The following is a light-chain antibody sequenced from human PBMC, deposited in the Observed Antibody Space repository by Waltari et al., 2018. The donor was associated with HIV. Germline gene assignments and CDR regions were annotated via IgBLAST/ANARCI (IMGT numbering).Light chain of an antibody. Sequence: DVVVTQSPDSLTVSVGETATLNCKSSQSLLSSSNNKNYLVWYQQRAGQRPKLLIYWASTRESGVPDRFSGSGSGTDFTLTITRLQAEDVAVYHCQQYFRIPPTFGGGTKVEIK. CDR2: WAS. CDR3: QQYFRIPPT. CDR1: QSLLSSSNNKNY. J-gene: IGKJ4*01. V-gene: IGKV4-1*01.